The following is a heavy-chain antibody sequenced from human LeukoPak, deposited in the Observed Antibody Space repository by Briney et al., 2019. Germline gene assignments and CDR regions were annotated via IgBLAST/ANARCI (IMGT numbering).Heavy chain of an antibody. J-gene: IGHJ4*02. D-gene: IGHD3-10*01. Sequence: QPGGSLRLSCAASGFTFSNYWMHWVRQAPGKGLVWVSRINNDGSSTSYADSVKGRFTISRDNAKNSLYLQMNSLRAEDTALYYCAKDQVMGGSGSYDMWGQGTLVTVSS. CDR3: AKDQVMGGSGSYDM. CDR1: GFTFSNYW. CDR2: INNDGSST. V-gene: IGHV3-74*01.